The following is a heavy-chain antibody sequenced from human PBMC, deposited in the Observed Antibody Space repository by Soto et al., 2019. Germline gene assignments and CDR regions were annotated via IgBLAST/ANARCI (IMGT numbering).Heavy chain of an antibody. D-gene: IGHD2-21*02. V-gene: IGHV1-18*01. J-gene: IGHJ4*02. Sequence: QVQLVQSGAEVKKPGASVKVSCQASGYTFATYDMTWVREAPGQGLEWLGWIYTYNGNTNYAQKFQGRVTMTTDPSTSTVYMERRSLTSDDTAIYYCARGGGVTALSKWGQGTLVTVSS. CDR1: GYTFATYD. CDR2: IYTYNGNT. CDR3: ARGGGVTALSK.